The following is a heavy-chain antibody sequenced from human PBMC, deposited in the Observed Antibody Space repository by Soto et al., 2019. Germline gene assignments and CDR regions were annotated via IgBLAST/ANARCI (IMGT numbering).Heavy chain of an antibody. Sequence: ASVKVSCKASGYTFTIYRISWGRQAPGQGLEWMGWISADNGNTNYAQHLQGRVTMTRDTSASTAYMELSSLRSDDTAVYYCARGLPIVADYWGQGTLVTVSS. D-gene: IGHD3-22*01. CDR3: ARGLPIVADY. CDR1: GYTFTIYR. CDR2: ISADNGNT. J-gene: IGHJ4*02. V-gene: IGHV1-18*01.